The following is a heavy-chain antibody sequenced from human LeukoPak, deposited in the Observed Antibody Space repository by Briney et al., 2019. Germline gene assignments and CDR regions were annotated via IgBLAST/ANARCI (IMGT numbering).Heavy chain of an antibody. J-gene: IGHJ6*03. D-gene: IGHD1-1*01. V-gene: IGHV4-4*02. CDR1: GGSLTNDDW. Sequence: PSETLSLTCAVSGGSLTNDDWWNWVRQPPGKGLEWIGEIYHSGSTNYNPSLKSRVTIDKSKNQFSLRLNSVTAADTAIYYCARKQHLEPSYYYYYYMDVWGRGTTVTVSS. CDR3: ARKQHLEPSYYYYYYMDV. CDR2: IYHSGST.